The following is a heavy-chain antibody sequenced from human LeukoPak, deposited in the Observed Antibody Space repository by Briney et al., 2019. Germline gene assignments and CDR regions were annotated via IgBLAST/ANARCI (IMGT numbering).Heavy chain of an antibody. J-gene: IGHJ4*02. CDR2: INHNGST. Sequence: SETLSLTCAVYGGSFSGYYWSWIRQPPGKGLEWIGEINHNGSTKHNPSLKSRINVSVDTSKSQFSLKLSSVTAADTGVYYCARSPPPGATAYGAVDYWGQGTLVTVSS. V-gene: IGHV4-34*01. CDR3: ARSPPPGATAYGAVDY. D-gene: IGHD3-16*01. CDR1: GGSFSGYY.